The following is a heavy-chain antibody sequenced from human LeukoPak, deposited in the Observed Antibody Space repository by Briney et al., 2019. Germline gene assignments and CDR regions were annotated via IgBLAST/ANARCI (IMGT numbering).Heavy chain of an antibody. CDR3: ARFARDYDILTGIGYYYGMDV. V-gene: IGHV3-48*03. CDR2: ISSSGSTI. Sequence: PGGSLRLSCAASGFTFSSYEMNWVRQAPGKGLEWVSYISSSGSTIYYADSVKGRFTISRDNAKNSLYLQMNSLRAEDTAVYYCARFARDYDILTGIGYYYGMDVWGQGTTVTVSS. D-gene: IGHD3-9*01. CDR1: GFTFSSYE. J-gene: IGHJ6*02.